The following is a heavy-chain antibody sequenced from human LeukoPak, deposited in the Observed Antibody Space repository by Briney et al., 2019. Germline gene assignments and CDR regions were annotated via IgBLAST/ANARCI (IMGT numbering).Heavy chain of an antibody. CDR2: AYSRSWGGR. J-gene: IGHJ3*02. V-gene: IGHV6-1*01. D-gene: IGHD1-7*01. CDR1: GDSVSSNSVA. CDR3: ARGTNSTFDI. Sequence: SQTLSLTCAISGDSVSSNSVAWNWIRHSPSRGLEWPGRAYSRSWGGRDYALSVRSRINIDTDTSRNHFSLQLSSVTPEVTAVYYCARGTNSTFDIWGQGTMVTVSS.